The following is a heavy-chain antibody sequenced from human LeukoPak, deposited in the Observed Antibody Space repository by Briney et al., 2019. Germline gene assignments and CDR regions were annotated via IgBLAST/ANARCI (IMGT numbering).Heavy chain of an antibody. CDR3: ASRPGIAVAGLDC. Sequence: ASVKVSCKASGYTFTDSAIHWVRQAPGQRLEWMGWINTGNGNTKYSQKFQGRVTITRDTAASTAYMELSSLRSEDTAVYYCASRPGIAVAGLDCWGQGTLVTVSS. D-gene: IGHD6-19*01. J-gene: IGHJ4*02. CDR2: INTGNGNT. V-gene: IGHV1-3*04. CDR1: GYTFTDSA.